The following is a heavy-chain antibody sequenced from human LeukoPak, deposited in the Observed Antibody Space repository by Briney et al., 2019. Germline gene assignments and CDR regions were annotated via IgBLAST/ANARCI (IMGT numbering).Heavy chain of an antibody. Sequence: ASVKVSCKASGYTFTSYGISWVRQAPGQGLEWMGWISAYNGNTNYAQKLQGRVTMTTDTSTSTAYMELRSLRSDDTAVYYCARVPYYDSSGYYSNWFGPWGQGTLVTVSS. CDR2: ISAYNGNT. J-gene: IGHJ5*02. CDR1: GYTFTSYG. CDR3: ARVPYYDSSGYYSNWFGP. D-gene: IGHD3-22*01. V-gene: IGHV1-18*01.